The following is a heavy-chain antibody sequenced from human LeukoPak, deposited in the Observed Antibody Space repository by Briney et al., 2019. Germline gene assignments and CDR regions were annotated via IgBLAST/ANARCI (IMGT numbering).Heavy chain of an antibody. CDR2: ISGSGTST. V-gene: IGHV3-23*01. Sequence: GGSLRLSCAASGSTFRSYVMSWVRQAPGKGLEWVLAISGSGTSTYYADSVKGRFTISRDNSKNTLYLQMNSLRAEDTAVYYCEGTYYYDSSDDYWGQGTLVTVSS. D-gene: IGHD3-22*01. J-gene: IGHJ4*02. CDR1: GSTFRSYV. CDR3: EGTYYYDSSDDY.